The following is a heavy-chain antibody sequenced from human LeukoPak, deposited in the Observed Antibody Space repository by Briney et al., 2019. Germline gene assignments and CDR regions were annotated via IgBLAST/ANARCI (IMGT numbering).Heavy chain of an antibody. Sequence: GGSLRLSCAASGFTVSSNYMSWVRQAPGKGLEWVSVIYSGGSTYYADSVKGRFTISRDNSKNTLYLQMNSLRAEDTAVYYCARDSSGYYSSLFDYWGQGTLVTVSS. D-gene: IGHD3-22*01. CDR1: GFTVSSNY. V-gene: IGHV3-66*01. CDR2: IYSGGST. J-gene: IGHJ4*02. CDR3: ARDSSGYYSSLFDY.